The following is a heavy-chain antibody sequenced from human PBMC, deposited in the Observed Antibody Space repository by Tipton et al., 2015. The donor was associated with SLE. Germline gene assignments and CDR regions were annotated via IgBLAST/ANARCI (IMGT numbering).Heavy chain of an antibody. CDR1: GGSISSYY. CDR2: INHSGST. J-gene: IGHJ4*02. D-gene: IGHD4-17*01. CDR3: ARENGDFYYFDY. Sequence: LRLSCTVSGGSISSYYWSWIRQPPGKGLEWIGEINHSGSTYYNPSLKSRVTISVDTSKNQFSLNLNSVTAADTAAYYCARENGDFYYFDYWGQGTLVTVSS. V-gene: IGHV4-34*01.